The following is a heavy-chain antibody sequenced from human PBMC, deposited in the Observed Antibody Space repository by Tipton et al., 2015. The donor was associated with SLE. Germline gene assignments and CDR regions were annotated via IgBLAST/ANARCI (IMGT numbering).Heavy chain of an antibody. Sequence: TLSLTCAVSGASISSGGYYWSWIRQHPGKGLEWIGYIYYSGSTYYNPSLKSRVTISVDTSKNQFSLKLSSVTAADTAVYYCARALPSYDFWTGSAPTDYYYYMDVWGKGTTVTVSS. CDR2: IYYSGST. V-gene: IGHV4-31*11. CDR1: GASISSGGYY. J-gene: IGHJ6*03. CDR3: ARALPSYDFWTGSAPTDYYYYMDV. D-gene: IGHD3/OR15-3a*01.